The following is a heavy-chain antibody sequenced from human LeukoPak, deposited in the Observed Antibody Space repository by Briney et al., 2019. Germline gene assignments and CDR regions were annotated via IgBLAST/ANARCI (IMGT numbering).Heavy chain of an antibody. J-gene: IGHJ5*02. CDR1: GGSVSSGSYY. CDR2: IYYSGST. D-gene: IGHD5-18*01. CDR3: ASCMDSFECDWFDP. Sequence: SETLSLTCTVSGGSVSSGSYYWSWIRQPPGKGLEWIGYIYYSGSTNYNPSLKSRVTISVDTSKSQFSLKLSSVPAATTAVYYCASCMDSFECDWFDPWGQGTLVTVSS. V-gene: IGHV4-61*01.